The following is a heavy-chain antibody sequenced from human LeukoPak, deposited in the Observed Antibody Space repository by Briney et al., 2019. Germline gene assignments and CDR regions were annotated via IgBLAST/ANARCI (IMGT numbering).Heavy chain of an antibody. J-gene: IGHJ4*02. D-gene: IGHD5-24*01. CDR1: GFTFSSSA. V-gene: IGHV1-58*02. CDR2: IVVGSGNT. Sequence: SVKLSCKASGFTFSSSAMQWVRQARGQRLEWIGWIVVGSGNTNYAQKFQERVTITRDMYTSTSHMELSSLRSEDTAVYYCAAESRDAYNRGGYWGQGTLVTVSS. CDR3: AAESRDAYNRGGY.